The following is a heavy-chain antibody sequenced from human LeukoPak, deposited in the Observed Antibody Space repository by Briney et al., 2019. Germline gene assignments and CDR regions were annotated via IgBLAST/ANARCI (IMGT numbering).Heavy chain of an antibody. CDR2: ISWNSGSI. V-gene: IGHV3-9*01. CDR3: AKDAGSSWYSGMDV. Sequence: GGSLRLSCAASGFTFDDYAMHWVRQAPGKGLEWVSGISWNSGSIGYADSAKGRFTISRDNAKNSLYLQMNSLRAEDTALYYCAKDAGSSWYSGMDVWGQGTTVTVSS. J-gene: IGHJ6*02. CDR1: GFTFDDYA. D-gene: IGHD6-13*01.